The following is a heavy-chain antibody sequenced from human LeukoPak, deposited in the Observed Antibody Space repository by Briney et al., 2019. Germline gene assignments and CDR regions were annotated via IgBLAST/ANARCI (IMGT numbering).Heavy chain of an antibody. J-gene: IGHJ2*01. V-gene: IGHV3-48*01. D-gene: IGHD4-23*01. Sequence: GGSLRLSCAASGFTFSSYSMNRVRQAPGKGLEWVSYISSSSSTIYYADSVKGRFTISRDNAKNSLYLQMNSLRAEDTAVYYCARDSGLRWPHWYFDLWGRGTLVTVSS. CDR1: GFTFSSYS. CDR3: ARDSGLRWPHWYFDL. CDR2: ISSSSSTI.